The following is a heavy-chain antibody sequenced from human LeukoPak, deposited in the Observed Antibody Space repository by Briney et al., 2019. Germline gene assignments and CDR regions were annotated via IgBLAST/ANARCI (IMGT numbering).Heavy chain of an antibody. D-gene: IGHD3-10*01. CDR3: ARGRKSITAAGGCFDL. J-gene: IGHJ2*01. Sequence: SETLSLTCAVYAGSFSGYYWSWIRQPPGKGLEWIGEINHSGSTNYNPSLKSRVTISVDTSKNQFSLKLSSVTAADTAVYYCARGRKSITAAGGCFDLWGRGTLVTVSS. CDR2: INHSGST. CDR1: AGSFSGYY. V-gene: IGHV4-34*01.